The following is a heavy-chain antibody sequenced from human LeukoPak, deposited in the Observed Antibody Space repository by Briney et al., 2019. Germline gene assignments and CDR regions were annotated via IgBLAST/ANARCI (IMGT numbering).Heavy chain of an antibody. V-gene: IGHV3-48*03. CDR2: ISRSGTII. CDR1: GXTFSGYE. J-gene: IGHJ4*02. D-gene: IGHD3-3*01. CDR3: ARERDDYYFDY. Sequence: PGGSLRLSCAASGXTFSGYEMNWVRQAPGKGLEWVSYISRSGTIISYADSVRGRLTISRDNAKNSLYLQMNSLRAEDTAVYYCARERDDYYFDYWGQGTLVTVSS.